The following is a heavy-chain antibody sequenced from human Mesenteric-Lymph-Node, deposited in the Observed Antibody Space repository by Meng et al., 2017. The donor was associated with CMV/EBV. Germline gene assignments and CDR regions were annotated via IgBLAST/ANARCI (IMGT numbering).Heavy chain of an antibody. J-gene: IGHJ6*02. Sequence: SGPTLVKPTQTLTLTCTVSGFSLSTRGVGVGWIRQSPGKGLEWLALAYWNDAKQLSPSLKNRLTITKDTSKRQVVLKMTNMDPVDAGTFYCAYRHEESFGQSYNYDMHVWGPGATVTVSS. CDR2: AYWNDAK. CDR1: GFSLSTRGVG. V-gene: IGHV2-5*01. D-gene: IGHD3-10*01. CDR3: AYRHEESFGQSYNYDMHV.